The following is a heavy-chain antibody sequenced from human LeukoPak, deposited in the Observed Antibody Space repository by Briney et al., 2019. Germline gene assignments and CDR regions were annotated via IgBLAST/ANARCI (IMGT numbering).Heavy chain of an antibody. CDR2: IRYSGST. D-gene: IGHD3-22*01. V-gene: IGHV4-59*08. CDR3: ASLIYDSSGYYFDK. Sequence: PSETLSLTCTVSGVSISSYHWSWIRQSPGKGLEWMGYIRYSGSTNRNPSLKSRVTISVDTSKNQFSLKLSSVTAADTAVYYCASLIYDSSGYYFDKWGQGTLVTVSS. J-gene: IGHJ4*02. CDR1: GVSISSYH.